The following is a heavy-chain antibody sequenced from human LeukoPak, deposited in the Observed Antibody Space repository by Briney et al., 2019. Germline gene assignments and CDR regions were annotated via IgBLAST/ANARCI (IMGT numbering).Heavy chain of an antibody. CDR3: ATEHMVRGI. J-gene: IGHJ4*02. CDR1: GESFSGYY. Sequence: SETLSLTCAVYGESFSGYYWSWIRQPPGKGLEWIGEINHSGSTNYNPSLKSRVTISVDTSKNQFSLKLSSVTAADTAVYYCATEHMVRGIWGQGTLVTVSS. D-gene: IGHD3-10*01. V-gene: IGHV4-34*01. CDR2: INHSGST.